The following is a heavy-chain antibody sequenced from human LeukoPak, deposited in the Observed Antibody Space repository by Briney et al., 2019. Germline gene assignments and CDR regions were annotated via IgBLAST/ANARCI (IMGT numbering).Heavy chain of an antibody. D-gene: IGHD3-22*01. J-gene: IGHJ4*02. V-gene: IGHV4-59*01. CDR2: IYYSGST. CDR1: GGSISSYY. CDR3: ASSGDSSGYYLYYFDY. Sequence: TSETLSLTCTVSGGSISSYYWSWIRQPPGKGLEXIGYIYYSGSTNYNPSLKSRVTISVDTSKNQFSLRLSSVTAADTAVYYCASSGDSSGYYLYYFDYWGQGTLVTVSS.